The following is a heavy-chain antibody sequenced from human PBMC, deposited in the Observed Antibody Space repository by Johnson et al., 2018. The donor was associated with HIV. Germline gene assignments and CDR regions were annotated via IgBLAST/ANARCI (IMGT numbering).Heavy chain of an antibody. J-gene: IGHJ3*02. CDR3: ARDREWELLFGAFDI. V-gene: IGHV3-30*03. CDR2: ISFDGSEK. CDR1: GFPFSSFW. Sequence: QVQLVESGGGLVQPGGSLRLSCVVSGFPFSSFWMHWVRQTPGKGLEWVAVISFDGSEKYFADSVKGRFSISRDNSNNTLYLQMNSLRPEDTAVYYCARDREWELLFGAFDIWGQGTVVTVSS. D-gene: IGHD1-26*01.